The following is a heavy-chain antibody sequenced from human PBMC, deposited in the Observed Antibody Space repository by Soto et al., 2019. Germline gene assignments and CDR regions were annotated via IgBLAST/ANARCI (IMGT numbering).Heavy chain of an antibody. V-gene: IGHV1-46*04. Sequence: GASVKVSFKASGYTFSRHYVHWVRQAPGQGLEWMGLINPSTGFTNYAQKLKARITLTGDTSTRTVYMEVSSLTFEDTALYFCAKTLSGGSYTDSRLDFWGQGTLVTVSS. D-gene: IGHD1-26*01. CDR2: INPSTGFT. CDR1: GYTFSRHY. CDR3: AKTLSGGSYTDSRLDF. J-gene: IGHJ4*02.